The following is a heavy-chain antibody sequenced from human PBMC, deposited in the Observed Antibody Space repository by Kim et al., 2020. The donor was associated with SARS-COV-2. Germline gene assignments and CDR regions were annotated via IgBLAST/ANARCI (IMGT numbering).Heavy chain of an antibody. V-gene: IGHV3-23*01. Sequence: VEGRFTSSRDNPKNTLYLQMNSLRAEDTAVYYCAKDYMVRGGDYYYYGMDVWGQGTTVTVSS. D-gene: IGHD3-10*01. J-gene: IGHJ6*02. CDR3: AKDYMVRGGDYYYYGMDV.